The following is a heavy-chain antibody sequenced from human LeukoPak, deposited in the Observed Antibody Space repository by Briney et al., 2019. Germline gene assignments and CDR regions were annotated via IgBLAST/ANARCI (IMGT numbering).Heavy chain of an antibody. Sequence: GGSLRLSCLTSGFTLSTNAMSWVRQAPGKGLEWLSGISGSGASTYYADSVKGRFAISRDDSRNTLYLQMNSLRGDDTAVYYCAKDVGKWESLHFFDYWGQGTLVTVSS. J-gene: IGHJ4*02. V-gene: IGHV3-23*01. CDR1: GFTLSTNA. CDR2: ISGSGAST. CDR3: AKDVGKWESLHFFDY. D-gene: IGHD1-26*01.